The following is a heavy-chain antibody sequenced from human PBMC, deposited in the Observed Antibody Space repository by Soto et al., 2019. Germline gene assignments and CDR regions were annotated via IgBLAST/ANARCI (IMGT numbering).Heavy chain of an antibody. CDR2: IIPIFGTA. CDR3: ARITDSSGPSGDAFDI. D-gene: IGHD3-22*01. J-gene: IGHJ3*02. CDR1: GGTFSSYA. Sequence: SVKVSCKASGGTFSSYAISWVRQAPGQGLEWMGGIIPIFGTANYAQKFQGRVTITADESTSTAYMELSSLRSEDTAVYYCARITDSSGPSGDAFDIWGQGTMVT. V-gene: IGHV1-69*13.